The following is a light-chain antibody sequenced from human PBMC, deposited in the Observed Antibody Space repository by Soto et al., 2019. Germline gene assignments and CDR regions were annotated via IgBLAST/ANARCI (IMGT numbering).Light chain of an antibody. J-gene: IGLJ1*01. V-gene: IGLV1-47*01. Sequence: QSVLTQPPSASGNPGQRLTISCSGGTSNILRNYVYWYRQFPGTAPRLLISMNDQRPSGVPDRFSGSKSGTSASLAISGLRSEDEADHYCASWDDSLSGYVFGTGTKVTVL. CDR1: TSNILRNY. CDR3: ASWDDSLSGYV. CDR2: MND.